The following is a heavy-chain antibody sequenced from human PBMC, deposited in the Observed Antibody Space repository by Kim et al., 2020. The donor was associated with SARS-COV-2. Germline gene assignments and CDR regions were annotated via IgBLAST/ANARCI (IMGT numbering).Heavy chain of an antibody. D-gene: IGHD3-9*01. CDR2: ISYDGSNK. CDR1: GFTFSSYG. Sequence: GGSLRLSCAASGFTFSSYGMHWVRQAPGKGLEWVAVISYDGSNKYYADSVKGRFTISRDNSKNTLYLQMNSLRAEDTAVYYCANGRSYFDWLPYYFDYWGQGTLVTVSS. J-gene: IGHJ4*02. CDR3: ANGRSYFDWLPYYFDY. V-gene: IGHV3-30*18.